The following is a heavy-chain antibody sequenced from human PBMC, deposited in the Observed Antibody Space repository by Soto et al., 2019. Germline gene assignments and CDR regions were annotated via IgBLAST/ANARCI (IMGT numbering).Heavy chain of an antibody. CDR1: GGSFSGYY. CDR3: ARGRAITIFGVVVLGYYYGMDV. D-gene: IGHD3-3*01. J-gene: IGHJ6*02. CDR2: INHSGST. Sequence: PSETLSLTCAVYGGSFSGYYWSWIRQPPGKGLEWTGEINHSGSTNCNPSLKSRVTISVDTSKNQFSLKLSSVTAADTAVYYCARGRAITIFGVVVLGYYYGMDVWGQGTTVTVSS. V-gene: IGHV4-34*01.